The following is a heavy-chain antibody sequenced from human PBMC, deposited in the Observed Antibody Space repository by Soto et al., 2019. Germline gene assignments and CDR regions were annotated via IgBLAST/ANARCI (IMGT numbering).Heavy chain of an antibody. CDR1: VYTFTSYY. J-gene: IGHJ6*02. CDR2: INPSGGST. CDR3: ARDLGAEGGMDV. V-gene: IGHV1-46*01. Sequence: ASVKVSCKASVYTFTSYYMHWVRQAPGQGLEWMGIINPSGGSTSYAQKFQGRVTMTRDTSTSTVYMELSSLRSEDTAVYYCARDLGAEGGMDVWGQGTTVTVSS.